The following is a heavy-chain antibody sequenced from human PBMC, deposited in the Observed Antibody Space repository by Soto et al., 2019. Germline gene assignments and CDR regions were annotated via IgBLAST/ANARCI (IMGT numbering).Heavy chain of an antibody. CDR3: AKGGSSGYYYTHDY. V-gene: IGHV3-23*01. J-gene: IGHJ4*02. CDR1: GFTFSSYA. Sequence: GGSLRLSCAASGFTFSSYAMSWVRQAPGKGLEWVSAISGSGGSTYYADSVKGRFTISRDNSKNTLYLQMNSLRAEDTAVYYCAKGGSSGYYYTHDYWGQGTLVTVSS. D-gene: IGHD3-22*01. CDR2: ISGSGGST.